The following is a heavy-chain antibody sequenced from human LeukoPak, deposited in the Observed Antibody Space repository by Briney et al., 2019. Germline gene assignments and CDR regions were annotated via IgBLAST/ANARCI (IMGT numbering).Heavy chain of an antibody. D-gene: IGHD1-7*01. J-gene: IGHJ4*02. CDR3: ARDLELELLHY. Sequence: ASVKVSCKASSYTFLSYGFSWVRRAPGQGLEWMGWISNYNGNTNYAPNFHGRLTMTIDTSTTTSYMELRSLRSDDTAVYYCARDLELELLHYWGQGTLVTVSS. V-gene: IGHV1-18*01. CDR2: ISNYNGNT. CDR1: SYTFLSYG.